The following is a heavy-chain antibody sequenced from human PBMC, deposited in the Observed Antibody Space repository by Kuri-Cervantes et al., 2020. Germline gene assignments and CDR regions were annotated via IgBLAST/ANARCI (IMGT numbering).Heavy chain of an antibody. D-gene: IGHD6-25*01. V-gene: IGHV3-7*01. CDR2: IKLDGSEK. J-gene: IGHJ3*02. Sequence: GGSLRLSCAASGFTFNQYYMSWVRQAPGKGLEWVANIKLDGSEKNYVDSVKGRFTIYRDNAKNSLYLQMNSLRAEDTAVYYCARDSETSGYDAYDIWGQGTMVTVSS. CDR3: ARDSETSGYDAYDI. CDR1: GFTFNQYY.